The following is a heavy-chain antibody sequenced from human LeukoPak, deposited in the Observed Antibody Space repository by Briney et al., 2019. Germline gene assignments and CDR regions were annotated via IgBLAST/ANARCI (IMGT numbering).Heavy chain of an antibody. J-gene: IGHJ5*02. CDR3: ARSANIVVVPAAMAGGFDP. CDR2: TSYDGSNK. Sequence: PGGSLRLSCAASGFTFSSYAMHWVRQAPGKGLEWVAVTSYDGSNKYYADSVKGRFTISRDNSKNTLYLQMNSLRAEDTAVYYCARSANIVVVPAAMAGGFDPWGQGTLFTVSS. CDR1: GFTFSSYA. D-gene: IGHD2-2*01. V-gene: IGHV3-30*04.